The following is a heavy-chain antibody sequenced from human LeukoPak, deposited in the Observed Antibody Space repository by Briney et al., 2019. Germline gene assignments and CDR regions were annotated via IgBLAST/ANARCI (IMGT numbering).Heavy chain of an antibody. CDR1: GFTFSSYS. V-gene: IGHV3-48*01. Sequence: GGSLRLSCAASGFTFSSYSMNWVRQAPGKGVEWVSYISSSSSTIYYADSVKGRFTISRDNAKNSLYLQMNSLRAEDTAVYYCARGPEYCSSTSCPPGDYYYYYYMDVWGKGTTVTVSS. CDR2: ISSSSSTI. D-gene: IGHD2-2*01. CDR3: ARGPEYCSSTSCPPGDYYYYYYMDV. J-gene: IGHJ6*03.